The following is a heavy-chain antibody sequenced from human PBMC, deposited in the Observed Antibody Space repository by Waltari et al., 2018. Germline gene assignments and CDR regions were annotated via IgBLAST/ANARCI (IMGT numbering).Heavy chain of an antibody. J-gene: IGHJ3*02. CDR2: IYSVGST. Sequence: EVQLVESGGGLIQPGGSLRLSCAASGFTVSSNYMSWGRQAPGKGLDWVSVIYSVGSTYYADSVKGRFTISRDNSKNTLYLQMNSLRAEDTAVYYCARPFLYDSSDEAFDIWGQGTMVTVSS. D-gene: IGHD3-22*01. CDR3: ARPFLYDSSDEAFDI. CDR1: GFTVSSNY. V-gene: IGHV3-53*01.